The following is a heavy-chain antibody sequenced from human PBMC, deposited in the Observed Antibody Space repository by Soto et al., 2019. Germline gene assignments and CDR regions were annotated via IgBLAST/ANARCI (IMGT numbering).Heavy chain of an antibody. V-gene: IGHV3-23*01. CDR2: ISGSGGST. J-gene: IGHJ6*04. Sequence: HPGGSLRLSFSASVFTFSSYSMSWVRQAPGKGLEWVSAISGSGGSTYYADSVKGRFTISRDNSKNTLYLQMNSLRAEDTAGYYCAQEGLWSPQDVWGKGTTVTVSS. CDR1: VFTFSSYS. D-gene: IGHD3-10*01. CDR3: AQEGLWSPQDV.